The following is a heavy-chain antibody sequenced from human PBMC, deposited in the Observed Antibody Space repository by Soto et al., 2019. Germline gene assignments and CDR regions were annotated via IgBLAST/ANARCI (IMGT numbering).Heavy chain of an antibody. Sequence: ASVKVSCKASGYSLNTYGISWVRQAPGQGLEWMGWISAYNGNTDYAQKLHGRVTVTTDTSTGTAYMELRSLRSDDTAVYYCARAAAVAVAGTHYYYSMDVWGQGTTVTVSS. D-gene: IGHD6-19*01. V-gene: IGHV1-18*01. CDR2: ISAYNGNT. CDR3: ARAAAVAVAGTHYYYSMDV. CDR1: GYSLNTYG. J-gene: IGHJ6*02.